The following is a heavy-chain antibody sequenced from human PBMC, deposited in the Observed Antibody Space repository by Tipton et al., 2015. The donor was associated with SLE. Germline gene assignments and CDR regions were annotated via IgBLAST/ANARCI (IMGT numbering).Heavy chain of an antibody. J-gene: IGHJ5*02. D-gene: IGHD1-14*01. V-gene: IGHV4-4*02. CDR1: GGSISSSNW. Sequence: SLRLSCAVSGGSISSSNWWSWVRQPPGKGLEWIGEIYHSGSTNYNPSLKGRVTILVDKSKNQFSLKLSSVTAADTAVYYCASTGLFNGFDPWGQGTLVTVSS. CDR3: ASTGLFNGFDP. CDR2: IYHSGST.